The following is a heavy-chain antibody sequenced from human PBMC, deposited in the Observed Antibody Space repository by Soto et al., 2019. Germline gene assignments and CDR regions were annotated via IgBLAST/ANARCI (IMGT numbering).Heavy chain of an antibody. Sequence: GESLKISCKGSGYSFTSYWISWVRQMPGKGLEWMGRIDPSDSYTNYSPTFQGHVTISADKSNSTAYLQWSSLKASDTAMYYCARVRVGFGELLTYWGQGTLVTVSS. CDR2: IDPSDSYT. CDR1: GYSFTSYW. D-gene: IGHD3-10*01. CDR3: ARVRVGFGELLTY. J-gene: IGHJ4*02. V-gene: IGHV5-10-1*01.